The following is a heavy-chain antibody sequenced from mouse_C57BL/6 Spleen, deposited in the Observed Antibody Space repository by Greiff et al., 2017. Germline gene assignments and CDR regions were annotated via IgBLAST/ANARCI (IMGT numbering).Heavy chain of an antibody. V-gene: IGHV1-82*01. D-gene: IGHD1-1*01. Sequence: QVQLKESGPELVKPGASVKISCKASGYAFSSSWMNWVKQRPGKGLEWIGWIYPGDGDTNYNGKFKGKATLTADKSSSTAYMQLSSVTSEDSAVYFCASHYYGGSYGDYWGQGTTLTVSS. CDR1: GYAFSSSW. CDR3: ASHYYGGSYGDY. J-gene: IGHJ2*01. CDR2: IYPGDGDT.